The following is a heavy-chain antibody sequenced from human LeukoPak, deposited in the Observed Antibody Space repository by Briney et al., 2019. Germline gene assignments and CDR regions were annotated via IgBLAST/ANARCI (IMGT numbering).Heavy chain of an antibody. Sequence: TSETLSLTCTVSGGSISSYYWSWIRQPPGKGLEWVGYVYYSGTTNYNPSLKSRVTISVDTSKNQSSLKLSSVTAADTAVYYCAREGWGYYFDFWGQGTLVTVS. V-gene: IGHV4-59*01. CDR1: GGSISSYY. J-gene: IGHJ4*02. D-gene: IGHD7-27*01. CDR3: AREGWGYYFDF. CDR2: VYYSGTT.